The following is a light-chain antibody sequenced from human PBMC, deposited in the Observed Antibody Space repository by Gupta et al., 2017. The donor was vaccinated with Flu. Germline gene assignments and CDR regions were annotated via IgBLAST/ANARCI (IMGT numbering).Light chain of an antibody. CDR1: QSLLYSSNNKNY. V-gene: IGKV4-1*01. J-gene: IGKJ1*01. CDR2: WAS. CDR3: QQDDNSPMT. Sequence: DIVMTQSPDSLAVSLGERATINCKSSQSLLYSSNNKNYLAWYQQKPGQPPKLLIYWASTRESGVPDRFSGSGSGTDFTLTISSLQAEDVAVYYCQQDDNSPMTFGQGTKVEIK.